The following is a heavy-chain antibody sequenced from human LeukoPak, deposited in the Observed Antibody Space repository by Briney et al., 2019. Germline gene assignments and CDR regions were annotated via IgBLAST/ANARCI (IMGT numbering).Heavy chain of an antibody. V-gene: IGHV1-24*01. CDR1: GYTLTELS. D-gene: IGHD3-3*01. Sequence: ASVKVSCKVSGYTLTELSMHWVRQAPGKGLEWMGGFDPEDGETIYAQKFQGRVTMTEDTSTDTAYMELSSLRFEDTAVYYCATDRYDFWSGSTGPRFDPWGQGTLVTVSS. CDR2: FDPEDGET. CDR3: ATDRYDFWSGSTGPRFDP. J-gene: IGHJ5*02.